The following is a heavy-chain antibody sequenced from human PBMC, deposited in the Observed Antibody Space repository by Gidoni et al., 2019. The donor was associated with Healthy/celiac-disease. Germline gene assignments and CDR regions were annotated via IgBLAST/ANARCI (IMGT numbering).Heavy chain of an antibody. CDR1: GFTFSSYA. Sequence: QVQLVESGGGVVQPGRSLSLSCAAPGFTFSSYAMHWVRQAPGKGLEWVAVISYDGSNKYYADSVKGRFTISRDNSKNTLYLQMNSLRAEDTAVYYCARGDGNDYSYWYFDLWGRGTLVTVSS. D-gene: IGHD4-4*01. V-gene: IGHV3-30-3*01. J-gene: IGHJ2*01. CDR3: ARGDGNDYSYWYFDL. CDR2: ISYDGSNK.